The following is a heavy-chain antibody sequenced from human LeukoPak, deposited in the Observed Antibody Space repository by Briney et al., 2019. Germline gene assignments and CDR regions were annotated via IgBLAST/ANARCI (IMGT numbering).Heavy chain of an antibody. CDR1: GDSVSSNSGA. J-gene: IGHJ4*02. CDR2: AYYRSEWYN. CDR3: AREEAGTYGFQY. D-gene: IGHD3-10*01. Sequence: QTLSLTCAIFGDSVSSNSGAWNWLRQSPSRGLEWLGSAYYRSEWYNDYAFSVKGRIAINADTSKNHFSLQFNSVTPEDTAVYYCAREEAGTYGFQYWGQGTQVTVSP. V-gene: IGHV6-1*01.